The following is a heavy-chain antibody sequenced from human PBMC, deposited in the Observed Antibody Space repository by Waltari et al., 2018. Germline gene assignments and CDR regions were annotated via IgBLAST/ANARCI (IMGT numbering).Heavy chain of an antibody. J-gene: IGHJ4*02. D-gene: IGHD1-26*01. Sequence: QVQLQESGPGLVKPSETLSLTCSVSGGSISRSGLFWSWIRQHPGKGLEWIGDIYYSGITYYKPSLKSRVTISKDTSKNQISLRLASVTVADTAVYYCARDLVGATIGYWGQGTLVNVSS. CDR2: IYYSGIT. CDR3: ARDLVGATIGY. CDR1: GGSISRSGLF. V-gene: IGHV4-31*03.